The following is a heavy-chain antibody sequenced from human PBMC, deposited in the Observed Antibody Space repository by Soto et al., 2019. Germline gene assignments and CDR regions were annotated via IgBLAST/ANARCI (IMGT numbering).Heavy chain of an antibody. CDR2: IWYDGSKK. Sequence: QVQVVESGGGVVQPGRSLRLSCAASGFTFSSFGMHWVRQAPGKGLEWVSLIWYDGSKKAYVDSVKGRFTISRDNSRNKVYLQMNSLRAADTAVYYCARDASYYSLWSGYYPSRNGMDVWGQGTPVTVSS. CDR3: ARDASYYSLWSGYYPSRNGMDV. J-gene: IGHJ6*02. D-gene: IGHD3-3*01. CDR1: GFTFSSFG. V-gene: IGHV3-33*01.